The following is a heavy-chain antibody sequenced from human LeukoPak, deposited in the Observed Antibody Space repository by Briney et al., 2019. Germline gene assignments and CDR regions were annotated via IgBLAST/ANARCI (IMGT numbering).Heavy chain of an antibody. CDR3: ATNYYDSSGYYYRDDAFDI. CDR2: INHSGST. J-gene: IGHJ3*02. V-gene: IGHV4-34*01. D-gene: IGHD3-22*01. Sequence: PSETLSLTCAVYGGSFSGYYWSWIRQPPGKGLEWIGEINHSGSTNYNPSLKSRVTISVDTSKNQFSLKLSSVTAADTAVYYCATNYYDSSGYYYRDDAFDIWGQGTMVTVSS. CDR1: GGSFSGYY.